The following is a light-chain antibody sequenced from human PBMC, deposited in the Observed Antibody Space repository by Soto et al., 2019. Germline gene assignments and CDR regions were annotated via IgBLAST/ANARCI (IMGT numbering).Light chain of an antibody. CDR3: QQYNSYSAT. Sequence: EIVLTQSPGTLSLSPGERATLSCRASQSVSSSYLAWYQQKRGQAPRLLIYCAASRSTGIPDRFSGSGSGTHFTLTITSLQPDDSATNYCQQYNSYSATFGQGTKVDIK. CDR1: QSVSSSY. J-gene: IGKJ1*01. CDR2: CAA. V-gene: IGKV3-20*01.